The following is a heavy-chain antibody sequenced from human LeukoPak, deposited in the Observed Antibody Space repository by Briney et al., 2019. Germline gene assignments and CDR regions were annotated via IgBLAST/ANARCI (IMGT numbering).Heavy chain of an antibody. CDR1: GFTFSRYA. CDR2: ISGRGGST. D-gene: IGHD3-10*01. Sequence: GGSLRLSCAASGFTFSRYAMSWVRQAPGKGLEGLSVISGRGGSTYYEDCVKGRFTISREHCKHTLYLQMNSLRAENTAVYYCAKHSALWFGVLLFVYWGQGTLVTVSS. CDR3: AKHSALWFGVLLFVY. J-gene: IGHJ4*02. V-gene: IGHV3-23*01.